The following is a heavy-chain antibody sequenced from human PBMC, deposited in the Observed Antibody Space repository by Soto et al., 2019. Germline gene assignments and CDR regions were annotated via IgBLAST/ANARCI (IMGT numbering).Heavy chain of an antibody. Sequence: GGSLRLSCAASGFTFTNYAMGWVRQAPGKGLEWVSVVSSGGSTYYADSVTGRFTVSRDNSKNTLSLQMNSLRAEDTAVYYCAKRRGAGGHFDYWGQGALVTVSS. V-gene: IGHV3-23*01. D-gene: IGHD2-15*01. CDR1: GFTFTNYA. CDR3: AKRRGAGGHFDY. CDR2: VSSGGST. J-gene: IGHJ4*02.